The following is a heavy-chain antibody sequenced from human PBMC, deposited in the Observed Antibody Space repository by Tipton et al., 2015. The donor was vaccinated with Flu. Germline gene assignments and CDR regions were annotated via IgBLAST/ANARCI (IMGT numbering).Heavy chain of an antibody. CDR2: IIPIFGTA. CDR3: ARNPPLDSGYSYFVYFDY. CDR1: GGTLSSYA. J-gene: IGHJ4*02. D-gene: IGHD5-18*01. Sequence: QVQLVQSGAEVKKPGSSVKVSCKASGGTLSSYAISWVRQAPGQGLEWMGGIIPIFGTANYAQKFQGRVTITADESTSTAYMELSSLRSEDTAVYYCARNPPLDSGYSYFVYFDYWGQGTLVTVSS. V-gene: IGHV1-69*01.